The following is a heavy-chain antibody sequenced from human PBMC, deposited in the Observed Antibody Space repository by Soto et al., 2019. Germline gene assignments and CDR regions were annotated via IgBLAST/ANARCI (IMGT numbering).Heavy chain of an antibody. V-gene: IGHV3-23*01. Sequence: EVQLLESGGGLVQPGGSLRLSCAASGFTFSSYAMSWVRQAPGKGLEWVSALSGSGGRTYSADSVKGRFTISRDNAKNSLYLQMNSMRAEDTDVYYCAKDLCSRGSCYDYFYGMDVWGPATMVTASS. CDR1: GFTFSSYA. J-gene: IGHJ6*01. CDR2: LSGSGGRT. D-gene: IGHD2-15*01. CDR3: AKDLCSRGSCYDYFYGMDV.